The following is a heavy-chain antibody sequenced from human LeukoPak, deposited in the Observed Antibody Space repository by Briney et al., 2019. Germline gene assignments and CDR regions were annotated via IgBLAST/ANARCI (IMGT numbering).Heavy chain of an antibody. D-gene: IGHD3-22*01. V-gene: IGHV1-18*01. CDR2: ISAHNGTT. Sequence: GASVKVSCKXSAYTFTSYGIAWVRQAPGQGLEWMGWISAHNGTTNYAQKLQGRVTMTTDTSTSAAYMELRSLRSDDTAVYYCAIGPLNDSSGYYFDYWGQGTLVTVSS. CDR3: AIGPLNDSSGYYFDY. CDR1: AYTFTSYG. J-gene: IGHJ4*02.